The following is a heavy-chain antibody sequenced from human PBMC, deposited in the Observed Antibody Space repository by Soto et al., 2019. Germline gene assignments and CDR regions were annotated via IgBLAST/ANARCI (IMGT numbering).Heavy chain of an antibody. CDR2: INHSGST. D-gene: IGHD3-10*01. Sequence: PSETLSLTCAVYGGSFSGYYWSWIRQPPGKGLEWIGEINHSGSTNYNPSLKSRVTISVDTSKNQFSLKLSSVTAADTAVYYCARITMVRGGGWFDPWGQGTLVTVSS. J-gene: IGHJ5*02. CDR1: GGSFSGYY. CDR3: ARITMVRGGGWFDP. V-gene: IGHV4-34*01.